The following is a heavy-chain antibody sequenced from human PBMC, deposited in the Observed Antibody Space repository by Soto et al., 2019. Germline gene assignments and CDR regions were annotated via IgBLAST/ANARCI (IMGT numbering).Heavy chain of an antibody. CDR2: IFWDDDK. CDR1: GFSLSTSGVG. Sequence: QITLKESGPTLVKPTQTLTLTCTFSGFSLSTSGVGVGWIRQPPGKALEWLALIFWDDDKRYSPSLNSRLTITKDTSKNQVVLTMTNMXPXXXXXYXXXXXXXXXXXXXWFDXWGQGTLVTVSS. CDR3: XXXXXXXXXXXWFDX. J-gene: IGHJ5*01. D-gene: IGHD2-15*01. V-gene: IGHV2-5*02.